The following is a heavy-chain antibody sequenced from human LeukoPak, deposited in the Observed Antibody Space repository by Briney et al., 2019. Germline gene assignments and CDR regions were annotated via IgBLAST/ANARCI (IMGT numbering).Heavy chain of an antibody. D-gene: IGHD3-3*01. V-gene: IGHV1-46*01. J-gene: IGHJ4*02. CDR2: INPSGGST. CDR1: GYTFTGYY. Sequence: ASVKVSCKASGYTFTGYYMHWVRQAPGQGLEWMGIINPSGGSTSYAQKFQGRVTMTRDMSTSTVYMELSSLRSEDTAVYYCARVLYDRSGYYGLDYWGQGTLVTVSS. CDR3: ARVLYDRSGYYGLDY.